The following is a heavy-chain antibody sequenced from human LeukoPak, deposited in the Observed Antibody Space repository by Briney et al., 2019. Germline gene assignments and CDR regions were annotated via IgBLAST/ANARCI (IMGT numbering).Heavy chain of an antibody. CDR1: GFTSSSYS. D-gene: IGHD3-22*01. Sequence: QPGRSLRLSRAASGFTSSSYSMHWVRQPPGKWLEWVAVISYDGSNKYYADSVKGRFTISRDNSKNTLYLQMNSLRAEDTAVYYCARYYYDSSGYYVEGNWFDPWGQGTLVTVSS. CDR3: ARYYYDSSGYYVEGNWFDP. V-gene: IGHV3-30*01. CDR2: ISYDGSNK. J-gene: IGHJ5*02.